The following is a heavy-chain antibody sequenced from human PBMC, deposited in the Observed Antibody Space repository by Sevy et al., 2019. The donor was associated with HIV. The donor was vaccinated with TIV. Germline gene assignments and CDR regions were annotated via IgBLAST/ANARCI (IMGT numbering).Heavy chain of an antibody. D-gene: IGHD1-26*01. J-gene: IGHJ4*02. Sequence: SETLSLTCTVSGGSITSLYWNWIRQSPGKGLEWIANIYYNGHINYNPSLKSRVTLSLDTSKNQFSLRLNSVTAADTAMYYCAGENAWGRGYSWGQGTLVTVSS. CDR1: GGSITSLY. CDR3: AGENAWGRGYS. V-gene: IGHV4-59*08. CDR2: IYYNGHI.